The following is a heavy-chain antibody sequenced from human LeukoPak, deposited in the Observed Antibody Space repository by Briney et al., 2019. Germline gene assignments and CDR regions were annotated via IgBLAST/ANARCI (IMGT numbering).Heavy chain of an antibody. V-gene: IGHV4-34*01. J-gene: IGHJ5*02. CDR1: GGSFSGYY. CDR3: ARGGYSSSGRLINWFDP. CDR2: INHSGST. D-gene: IGHD6-13*01. Sequence: SETLSLTCAVYGGSFSGYYWSWIRQPPGKGLEWIGEINHSGSTNYNPSLKSRVTISVDTSKNQFSLKLSSVTAADTAVYCCARGGYSSSGRLINWFDPWGQGTLVTVSS.